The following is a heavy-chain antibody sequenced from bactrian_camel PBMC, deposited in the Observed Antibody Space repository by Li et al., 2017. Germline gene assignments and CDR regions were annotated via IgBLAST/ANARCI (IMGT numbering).Heavy chain of an antibody. V-gene: IGHV3S40*01. CDR1: GFTFSRVG. J-gene: IGHJ4*01. Sequence: VQLVESGGGLVQPGGSLRLSCAASGFTFSRVGMSWVRQAPGKGLEWIAHIISDGGRSFYATSVKGRITISRDNAKNTVTLQLNDLQTEDMAMYYCAKAPELETMDSWGQGTQVTVS. CDR2: IISDGGRS. CDR3: AKAPELETMDS. D-gene: IGHD4*01.